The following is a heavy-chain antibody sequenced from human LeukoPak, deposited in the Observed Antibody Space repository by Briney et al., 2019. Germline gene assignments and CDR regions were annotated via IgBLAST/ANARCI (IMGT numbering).Heavy chain of an antibody. Sequence: SQTLSLTCTVSGGSISSGGYYWSWIRQHPGKGLEWIGYIYYSGSTYYNPPLKSRVTISVDTSKNQFSLKLSSVTAADTAVYYCARTTEGYSYYYYGMDVWGQGTTVTVSS. J-gene: IGHJ6*02. D-gene: IGHD5-12*01. CDR1: GGSISSGGYY. V-gene: IGHV4-31*03. CDR3: ARTTEGYSYYYYGMDV. CDR2: IYYSGST.